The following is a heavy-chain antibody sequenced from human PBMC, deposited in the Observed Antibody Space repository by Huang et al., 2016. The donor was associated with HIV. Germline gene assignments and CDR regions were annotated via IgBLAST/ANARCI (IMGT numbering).Heavy chain of an antibody. CDR1: GYTFTNYA. J-gene: IGHJ3*01. CDR2: VSACNGNT. Sequence: QVQLLQSGVEVKKPGASVKVSCKTSGYTFTNYAISWVRQAPGQGLEWVGWVSACNGNTNHAQNRQSRGTMTTDTSSSEAYMERRSLRSHDTAADYCARDKYYGSISYGHALDVWGPGTMVIVSA. V-gene: IGHV1-18*01. D-gene: IGHD2-2*01. CDR3: ARDKYYGSISYGHALDV.